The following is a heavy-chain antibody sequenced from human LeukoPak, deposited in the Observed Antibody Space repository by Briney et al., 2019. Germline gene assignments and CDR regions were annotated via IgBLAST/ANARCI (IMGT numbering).Heavy chain of an antibody. D-gene: IGHD3-22*01. J-gene: IGHJ4*02. V-gene: IGHV4-39*01. CDR3: CTMITYYDSNDY. CDR1: GGSISSSSYY. Sequence: MSSETLSLTCTVSGGSISSSSYYWGWIRQPPGKGLEWIGSIYYSGSTYYNPSLKSRVTISVDTSKNQFSLKLSSVTAADTAVYYCCTMITYYDSNDYWGQGTLVTVSS. CDR2: IYYSGST.